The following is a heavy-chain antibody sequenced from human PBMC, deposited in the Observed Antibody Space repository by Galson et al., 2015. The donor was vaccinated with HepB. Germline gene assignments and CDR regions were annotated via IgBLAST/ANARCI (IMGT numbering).Heavy chain of an antibody. D-gene: IGHD3-10*01. J-gene: IGHJ4*02. CDR1: GYTFTNYP. Sequence: SVKVSCKASGYTFTNYPLNWVRQAPGQGLEWMGWINTNTGNPTYAQGFTGRFVLSLDTSVNTAYLQISSLKAEDTAVYYCVRDIQGMLRGITADYWGQGTLVTVSS. V-gene: IGHV7-4-1*02. CDR3: VRDIQGMLRGITADY. CDR2: INTNTGNP.